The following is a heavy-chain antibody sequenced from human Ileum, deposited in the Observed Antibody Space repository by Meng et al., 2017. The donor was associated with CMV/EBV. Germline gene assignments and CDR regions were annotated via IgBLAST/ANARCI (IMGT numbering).Heavy chain of an antibody. V-gene: IGHV3-21*01. CDR1: GFTFSSYS. Sequence: GESLKIPCAASGFTFSSYSMNWVRQAPGKGLEWVSSISSSSSYIYYADSVKGRFTISRDNAKNSLYLQMNSLRAEDTAVYYCAREGETWSIVVVRDYYYYGMDVWGQGTTVTVSS. D-gene: IGHD3-22*01. CDR2: ISSSSSYI. J-gene: IGHJ6*02. CDR3: AREGETWSIVVVRDYYYYGMDV.